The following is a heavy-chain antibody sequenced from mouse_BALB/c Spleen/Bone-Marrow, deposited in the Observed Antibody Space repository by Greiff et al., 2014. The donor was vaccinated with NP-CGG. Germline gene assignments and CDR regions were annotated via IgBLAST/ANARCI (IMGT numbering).Heavy chain of an antibody. D-gene: IGHD2-14*01. CDR3: ARYDYRYSWSAY. CDR1: GFNIKDTY. CDR2: IDPANGNT. Sequence: EVQGVESGAELVKPGASVKLSCTASGFNIKDTYMHWVKQRPEQGLEWIGRIDPANGNTKYDPKFQGKATITTDPSSNIAYLQLRSLTSEDTAVYYCARYDYRYSWSAYWGQGTLVTVSA. V-gene: IGHV14-3*02. J-gene: IGHJ3*01.